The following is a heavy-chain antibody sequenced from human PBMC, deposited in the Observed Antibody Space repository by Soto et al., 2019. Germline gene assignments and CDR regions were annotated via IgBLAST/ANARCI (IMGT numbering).Heavy chain of an antibody. CDR1: GWSFSGYY. D-gene: IGHD2-15*01. Sequence: ALSLTFAVYGWSFSGYYWSWIRQSPGKGLEWIGEINHSGSSISNPSLKSRVTISVDTSKNQFSLKLRSVTAADTAAYYCARGISLIVEVTRDAPEQYYFDSWSQGTLVTVYS. V-gene: IGHV4-34*01. CDR2: INHSGSS. J-gene: IGHJ4*02. CDR3: ARGISLIVEVTRDAPEQYYFDS.